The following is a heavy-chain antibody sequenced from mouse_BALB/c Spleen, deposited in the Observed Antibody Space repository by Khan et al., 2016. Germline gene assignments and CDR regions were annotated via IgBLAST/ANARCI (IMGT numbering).Heavy chain of an antibody. CDR2: INPSNGGT. CDR3: ARSGGYYYGSSYWYFDV. CDR1: GYTFTSYY. D-gene: IGHD1-1*01. J-gene: IGHJ1*01. Sequence: QVQLQQSGAELVKPGASVKLSCKASGYTFTSYYMYWVKQRPGQGLEWIGEINPSNGGTNFNEKFKSKATLTVDKSSSTAYMQLSSLTSEDSAVYYCARSGGYYYGSSYWYFDVWGAGTTVTVSS. V-gene: IGHV1S81*02.